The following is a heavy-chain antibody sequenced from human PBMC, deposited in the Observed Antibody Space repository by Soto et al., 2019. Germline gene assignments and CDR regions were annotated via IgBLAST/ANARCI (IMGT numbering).Heavy chain of an antibody. Sequence: QLQLQESGSGLVKPSQTLSLTCAVSGGSISSGGYSWSWIRQPPGKGLEWIGYIYHSGSTYYNPSLKSRVTISVDRAKNKCSLKLSSVTAADTAVYYWARDRGYSYDYLGQGTLVTVSS. CDR3: ARDRGYSYDY. V-gene: IGHV4-30-2*01. CDR2: IYHSGST. CDR1: GGSISSGGYS. J-gene: IGHJ4*02. D-gene: IGHD5-18*01.